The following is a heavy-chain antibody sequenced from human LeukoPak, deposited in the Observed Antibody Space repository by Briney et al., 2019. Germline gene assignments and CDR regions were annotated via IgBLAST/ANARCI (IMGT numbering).Heavy chain of an antibody. CDR1: GGTFISYA. Sequence: ASVNVSCKASGGTFISYAISWVRQAPGQGLEWMGRIIPILGIANYAQKFQGRVTITADKSTSTAYMELSSLRSEDTAVYYCARLMVAANIGYCSGGSCYSSDYWGQGTLVTVSS. CDR3: ARLMVAANIGYCSGGSCYSSDY. CDR2: IIPILGIA. J-gene: IGHJ4*02. D-gene: IGHD2-15*01. V-gene: IGHV1-69*04.